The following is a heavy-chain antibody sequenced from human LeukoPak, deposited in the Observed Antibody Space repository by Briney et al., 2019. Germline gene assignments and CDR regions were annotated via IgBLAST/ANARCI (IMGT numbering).Heavy chain of an antibody. V-gene: IGHV3-7*04. CDR3: ARAATGPYYFDY. J-gene: IGHJ4*02. CDR1: GFTFSSYW. D-gene: IGHD1-1*01. CDR2: IKQDGSEK. Sequence: GGSLRLSCAASGFTFSSYWTSWVRQAPGKGLEWVANIKQDGSEKYYVDSVKGRFTISRDNAKNSLYLQMNSLRAEDTAVYYCARAATGPYYFDYWGQGTLVTVSS.